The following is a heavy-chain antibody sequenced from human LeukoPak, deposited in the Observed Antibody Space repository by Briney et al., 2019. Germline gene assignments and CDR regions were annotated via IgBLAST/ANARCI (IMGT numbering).Heavy chain of an antibody. J-gene: IGHJ5*02. V-gene: IGHV4-59*01. D-gene: IGHD1-1*01. CDR3: ARNLNSPRSWFDP. CDR1: GGSISSYY. CDR2: IYYSGST. Sequence: SETLSLTCTVSGGSISSYYWSWIRQPPGKGLEWIGHIYYSGSTNYNPSLKSRVTISVDTSKNQFSLKLSSVTAADTAVYYCARNLNSPRSWFDPWGQGTLVTVSS.